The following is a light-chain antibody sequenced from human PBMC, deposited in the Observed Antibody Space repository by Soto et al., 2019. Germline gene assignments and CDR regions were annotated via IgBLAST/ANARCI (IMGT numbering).Light chain of an antibody. J-gene: IGKJ4*01. Sequence: DIQMTQSPSSLSASVGDRVTITCQASQGIRNDLNWYQQKAGKAPKLLIYDASNLETGVPSRFSGSGSGTDFTFTISSLQPEDIATYYCQHYDDPPLSFGGGTKVEIK. CDR2: DAS. CDR1: QGIRND. CDR3: QHYDDPPLS. V-gene: IGKV1-33*01.